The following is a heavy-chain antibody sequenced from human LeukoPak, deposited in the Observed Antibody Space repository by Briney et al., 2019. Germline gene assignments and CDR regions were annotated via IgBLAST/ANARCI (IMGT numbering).Heavy chain of an antibody. V-gene: IGHV4-61*02. Sequence: PSQTPSLTCTVSGGSISSGTYYWSWIRQPAGKGLEWIGRIYTSGSTNYNPSLKSRVTISVDTSKNQFSLKLSSVTAADTAVYYCARGHIGPWGQGTLVTVSS. J-gene: IGHJ5*02. CDR3: ARGHIGP. CDR1: GGSISSGTYY. D-gene: IGHD2-21*01. CDR2: IYTSGST.